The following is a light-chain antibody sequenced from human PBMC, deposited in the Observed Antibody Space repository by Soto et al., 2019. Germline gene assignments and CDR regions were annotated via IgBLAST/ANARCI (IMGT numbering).Light chain of an antibody. Sequence: EIVMTQSPATLSVSPEERATLSCRANQSVSSNLAWYQQKPGQAPRLLIYGASTRATGIPARFSGSGSGTEFTLTISSLQSEDFAVYYCQQYNNWPRTFGQGTKVEIK. J-gene: IGKJ1*01. V-gene: IGKV3-15*01. CDR3: QQYNNWPRT. CDR2: GAS. CDR1: QSVSSN.